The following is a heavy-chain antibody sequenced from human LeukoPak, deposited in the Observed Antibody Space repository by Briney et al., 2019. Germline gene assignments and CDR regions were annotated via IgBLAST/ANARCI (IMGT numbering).Heavy chain of an antibody. CDR2: ISGSGGSI. Sequence: GGSLRLSCAASGLTFSSYGMSWVRQAPGKGLEWVSTISGSGGSIYYADSVKGRFTISRDNAKNTLYLQMNSLRAEDTAVYYCARQPDYWGQGTLVTVSS. CDR3: ARQPDY. D-gene: IGHD1-1*01. J-gene: IGHJ4*02. CDR1: GLTFSSYG. V-gene: IGHV3-23*01.